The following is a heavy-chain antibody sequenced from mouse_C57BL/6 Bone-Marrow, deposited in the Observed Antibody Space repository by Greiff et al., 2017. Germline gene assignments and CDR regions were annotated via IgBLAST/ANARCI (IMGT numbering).Heavy chain of an antibody. CDR2: IDPANGNT. CDR3: ARGDVYALDD. J-gene: IGHJ2*01. V-gene: IGHV14-3*01. CDR1: GFYIKNTY. Sequence: EVKLQQSVAELVRPGASVKFSCTASGFYIKNTYMHWVKQRPEQGLEWVGRIDPANGNTKYAPTFPGKATITADTASNTAYLQLSGRTSEDTAIYYCARGDVYALDDWGQGTTLTVSS. D-gene: IGHD2-13*01.